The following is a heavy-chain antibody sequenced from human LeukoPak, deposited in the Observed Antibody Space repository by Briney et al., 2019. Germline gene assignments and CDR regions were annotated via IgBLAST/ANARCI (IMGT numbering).Heavy chain of an antibody. CDR3: ARGVGGSWIFDY. CDR2: IIPILGIA. J-gene: IGHJ4*02. CDR1: GGTFSSYT. V-gene: IGHV1-69*02. Sequence: ALVKVSCKASGGTFSSYTISWVRQAPGQGLEWMGRIIPILGIANYAQKFQGRVTITADKSTSTACMELSSLRSEDTAVYYCARGVGGSWIFDYWGQGTLVTVSS. D-gene: IGHD1-26*01.